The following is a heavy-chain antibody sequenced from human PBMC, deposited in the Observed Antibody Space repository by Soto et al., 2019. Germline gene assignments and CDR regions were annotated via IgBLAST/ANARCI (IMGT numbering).Heavy chain of an antibody. V-gene: IGHV3-53*01. Sequence: EVQLVESGGGLIQPGGSLRLSCAASGFTVSRDYMSWVRQAPGKGLEWVSVIYTGGSTYYADSVKGRFTFSRDNSKNTLYLQMNSLRAEDTAVYYCARAYDGNPALFDPWGQGTLVTVSS. CDR1: GFTVSRDY. CDR3: ARAYDGNPALFDP. J-gene: IGHJ5*02. CDR2: IYTGGST. D-gene: IGHD5-12*01.